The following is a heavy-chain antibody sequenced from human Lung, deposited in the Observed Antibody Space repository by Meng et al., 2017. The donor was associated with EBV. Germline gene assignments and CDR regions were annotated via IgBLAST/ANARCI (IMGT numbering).Heavy chain of an antibody. CDR1: CGSISSGGYY. D-gene: IGHD4-11*01. V-gene: IGHV4-31*03. Sequence: QLKESGPGFVKPSQTLSLTCTVACGSISSGGYYWSWIRQHPGKGLEWIGYIYYSGSTYYNPSLKNRVTISVDTSKNQFSLKLSSVTAADTAVYYCAATVNDGYFDYWGQGTLVTVS. J-gene: IGHJ4*02. CDR3: AATVNDGYFDY. CDR2: IYYSGST.